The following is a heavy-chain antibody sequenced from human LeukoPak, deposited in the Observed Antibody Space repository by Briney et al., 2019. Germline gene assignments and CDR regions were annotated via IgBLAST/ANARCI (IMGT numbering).Heavy chain of an antibody. CDR3: ARTDTAMVNSWFDP. CDR1: GGSFSGYS. J-gene: IGHJ5*02. V-gene: IGHV4-30-2*01. Sequence: PSETLSLTCAVYGGSFSGYSWSWIRQPPGKGLEWIGYIYHSGSTYYNPSLKSRVTISVDRSKNQFSLKLSSVTAADTAVYYCARTDTAMVNSWFDPWGQGMLVTVSS. CDR2: IYHSGST. D-gene: IGHD5-18*01.